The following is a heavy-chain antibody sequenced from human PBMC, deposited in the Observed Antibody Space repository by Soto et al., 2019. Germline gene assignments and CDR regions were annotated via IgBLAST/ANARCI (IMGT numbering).Heavy chain of an antibody. CDR2: ISYDGSNK. CDR1: GFTFSSYG. D-gene: IGHD2-15*01. V-gene: IGHV3-30*03. CDR3: ATGVVVAATYFQP. J-gene: IGHJ1*01. Sequence: QVQLVESGGGVVQPGRSLRLSCAASGFTFSSYGMHWVRQAPGKGLEWVAVISYDGSNKYYADSVKGRFTISRDNSKNTLDLQMNRLRAEDTAVWCCATGVVVAATYFQPWGQGTLVTVSS.